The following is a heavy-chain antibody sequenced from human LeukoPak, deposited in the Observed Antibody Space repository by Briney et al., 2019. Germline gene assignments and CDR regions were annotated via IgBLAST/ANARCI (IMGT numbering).Heavy chain of an antibody. CDR3: ARAHCSSTSCYGDY. D-gene: IGHD2-2*01. V-gene: IGHV3-30*03. CDR2: ISYDGSNK. Sequence: GRSLRLSCAASGFTFSSYGKHWVRQAPGKGLEWVALISYDGSNKNYADSVKGRFTISRDNSKNTLYLQMNSLRAEDTAVYYCARAHCSSTSCYGDYWGQGTLVTVSS. CDR1: GFTFSSYG. J-gene: IGHJ4*02.